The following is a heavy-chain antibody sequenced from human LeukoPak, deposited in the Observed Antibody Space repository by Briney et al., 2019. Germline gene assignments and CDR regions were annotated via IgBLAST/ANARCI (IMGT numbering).Heavy chain of an antibody. J-gene: IGHJ4*02. CDR2: IYYSGST. V-gene: IGHV4-59*08. CDR3: ARGNILTGYYSSEYYFDY. CDR1: GGSISSYY. D-gene: IGHD3-9*01. Sequence: SETLSLTCTVSGGSISSYYWSWIRQPPGKGLEWIGYIYYSGSTNYNPSLKSRVTISVDTSKNQFSLKLSSVTAADTAMYYCARGNILTGYYSSEYYFDYWGQGTLVTVSS.